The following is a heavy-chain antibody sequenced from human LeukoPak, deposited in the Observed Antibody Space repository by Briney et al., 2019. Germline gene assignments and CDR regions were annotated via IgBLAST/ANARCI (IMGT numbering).Heavy chain of an antibody. CDR3: ARGFSGYEHFDY. CDR1: GYTFTSYG. CDR2: ISAYNGNT. V-gene: IGHV1-18*01. J-gene: IGHJ4*02. Sequence: ASVKVSCKASGYTFTSYGISWVRQAPGQGLEWMGWISAYNGNTNYAQKLQGRVTMTTDTSTSTADMELRSLRSDDTAVYDCARGFSGYEHFDYWGQGTLVTVSS. D-gene: IGHD5-12*01.